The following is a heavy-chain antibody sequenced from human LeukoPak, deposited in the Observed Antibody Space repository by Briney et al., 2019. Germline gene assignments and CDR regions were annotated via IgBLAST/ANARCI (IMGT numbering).Heavy chain of an antibody. D-gene: IGHD1-1*01. J-gene: IGHJ4*02. CDR1: GYTFTSYA. CDR3: ARAEQLERPGVNYYFDY. Sequence: ASVKVSCKASGYTFTSYAMHWVRQAPGQRLEWMGWINAGNGNTKYSQKFQGRVTITRDTSASTAYMELSSLRSEDTAVYYCARAEQLERPGVNYYFDYWGQGTLVTVSS. V-gene: IGHV1-3*01. CDR2: INAGNGNT.